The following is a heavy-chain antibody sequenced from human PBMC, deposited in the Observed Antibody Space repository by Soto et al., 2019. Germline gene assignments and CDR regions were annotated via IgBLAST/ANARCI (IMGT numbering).Heavy chain of an antibody. Sequence: EASGKVSCKVSGYTLTELSMHWVRQAPGKGLEGMGGFYPEDGEKNYAQKFQGSVTMTEDTSTDRLYMELSSLRSQDTGVYYCATGQSVVFAFDIWGQGTMVTVSS. CDR1: GYTLTELS. J-gene: IGHJ3*02. CDR3: ATGQSVVFAFDI. CDR2: FYPEDGEK. D-gene: IGHD2-15*01. V-gene: IGHV1-24*01.